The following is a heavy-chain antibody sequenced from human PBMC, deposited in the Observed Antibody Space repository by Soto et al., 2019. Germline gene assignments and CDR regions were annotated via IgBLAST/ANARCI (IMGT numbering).Heavy chain of an antibody. Sequence: PSETLSLTSAVYGGSFSGYYWSWIRQPPGKGLEWIGEINHSGSTNYNPSLKSRVTISVDTSKNQFSLKLSSVTAADTAVYYCARGKLSDYVWGSYRYHFDYWGQGTVVTVSP. CDR3: ARGKLSDYVWGSYRYHFDY. CDR1: GGSFSGYY. V-gene: IGHV4-34*01. J-gene: IGHJ4*02. D-gene: IGHD3-16*02. CDR2: INHSGST.